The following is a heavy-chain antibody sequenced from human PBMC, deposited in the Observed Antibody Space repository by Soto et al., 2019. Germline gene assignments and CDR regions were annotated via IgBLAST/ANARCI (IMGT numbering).Heavy chain of an antibody. CDR2: IYLIGST. D-gene: IGHD2-8*01. Sequence: PSETLSLTCAVSGGSSSSGDYSWSWIRQPPGKGLEWIGYIYLIGSTYYSPSLKSRVTISIDRSKNQFSLNLSSVTAADTAVYYCARAGPGFCTNGVCRFDPWGQGTLVTVSS. J-gene: IGHJ5*02. V-gene: IGHV4-30-2*01. CDR3: ARAGPGFCTNGVCRFDP. CDR1: GGSSSSGDYS.